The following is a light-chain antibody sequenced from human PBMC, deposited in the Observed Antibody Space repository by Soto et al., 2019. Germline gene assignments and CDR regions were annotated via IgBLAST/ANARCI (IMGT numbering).Light chain of an antibody. J-gene: IGLJ1*01. Sequence: QSALTQPASVSGSPGQSITISCTGSSSDIGAYNYVSWFQQYPGKAPKPIISEVSNRPSGVSNRFSGSKSGTAASLTISGLQTEDEADYFCFSFTTDWTHVFGTGTKV. V-gene: IGLV2-14*01. CDR2: EVS. CDR3: FSFTTDWTHV. CDR1: SSDIGAYNY.